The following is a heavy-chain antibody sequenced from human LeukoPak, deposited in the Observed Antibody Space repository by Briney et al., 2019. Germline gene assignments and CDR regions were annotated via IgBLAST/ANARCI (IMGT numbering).Heavy chain of an antibody. V-gene: IGHV4-34*01. J-gene: IGHJ2*01. CDR2: INHSGST. CDR3: ARATSLRRIQLWSGHADL. D-gene: IGHD5-18*01. CDR1: GGSISGYY. Sequence: SETLSLTCTVSGGSISGYYWSWIRQPPGKGLEWIGEINHSGSTNYNPSLKSRVTISVDTSKNQFSLKLSSVTAADTAVYYCARATSLRRIQLWSGHADLWGRGTLVTVSS.